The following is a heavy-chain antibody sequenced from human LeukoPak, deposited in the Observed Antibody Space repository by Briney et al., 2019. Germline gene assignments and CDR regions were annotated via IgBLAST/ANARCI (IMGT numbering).Heavy chain of an antibody. CDR2: MNPNSGNT. CDR3: ARGAYYYGSGSYYRGPYYYMDV. Sequence: ASVKVSCKASGYTFTSHDINWVRQATGQGLEWMGWMNPNSGNTGYAQKFQGRVTMTRNTSISTAYMELSSLRSEDTAVYYCARGAYYYGSGSYYRGPYYYMDVWGKGTTVTVSS. V-gene: IGHV1-8*01. D-gene: IGHD3-10*01. J-gene: IGHJ6*03. CDR1: GYTFTSHD.